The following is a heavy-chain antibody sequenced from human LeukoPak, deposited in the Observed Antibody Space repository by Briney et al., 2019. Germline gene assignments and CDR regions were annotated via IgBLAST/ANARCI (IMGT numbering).Heavy chain of an antibody. CDR1: GFAFSTYG. D-gene: IGHD5-12*01. Sequence: PGGSLRLSCAASGFAFSTYGMHWVRQAPGKGPEWVAIIWYDGSNKYYADSVKGRFTISRDNSKNTLYLHRNSLRAEDTAVYYCATFRILSGYDGSYFDFWGQGTQVTVSS. CDR3: ATFRILSGYDGSYFDF. J-gene: IGHJ4*02. CDR2: IWYDGSNK. V-gene: IGHV3-33*01.